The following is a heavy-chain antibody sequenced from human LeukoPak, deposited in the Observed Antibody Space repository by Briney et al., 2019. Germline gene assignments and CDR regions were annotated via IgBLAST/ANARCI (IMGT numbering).Heavy chain of an antibody. Sequence: ASVKVSCKASVYMFTHYGINCVRQAPGPRLEWMGWISGYNVKTEHAQKFQGRVTMTTDTSTSTAYMELRSLKFDETAVYYCARGGVVTMVRGVIIPSRDSFDIWGHGTLVTVSS. V-gene: IGHV1-18*01. J-gene: IGHJ3*02. CDR3: ARGGVVTMVRGVIIPSRDSFDI. CDR1: VYMFTHYG. D-gene: IGHD3-10*01. CDR2: ISGYNVKT.